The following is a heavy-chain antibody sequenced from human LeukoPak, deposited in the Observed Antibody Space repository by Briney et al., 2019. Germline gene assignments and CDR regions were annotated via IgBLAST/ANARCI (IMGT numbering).Heavy chain of an antibody. CDR3: ESGRPGYNWNDDWFDH. J-gene: IGHJ5*02. CDR1: GGSISCGSYY. V-gene: IGHV4-61*02. CDR2: IYTSGST. Sequence: PSQTLSLTCTVSGGSISCGSYYWSWIRQPAGKGLEWIGRIYTSGSTNYNPSLKSRVTISVDTSKNQFSLKLSSVTAADTAVDYCESGRPGYNWNDDWFDHWGQGILVTVSS. D-gene: IGHD1-20*01.